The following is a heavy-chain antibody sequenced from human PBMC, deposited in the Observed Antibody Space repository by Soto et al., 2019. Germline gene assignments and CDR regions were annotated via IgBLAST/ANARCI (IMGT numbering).Heavy chain of an antibody. Sequence: SVKVSCKASGFTFTSSAMQWVRQARGQRLEWIGWIVVGSGNTNYAQKFQERVTITRDMSTSTAYTELSSLRSEDTAVYYCAKAARWAGYFDYWGQGTLVTVSS. V-gene: IGHV1-58*02. CDR3: AKAARWAGYFDY. CDR1: GFTFTSSA. D-gene: IGHD6-6*01. CDR2: IVVGSGNT. J-gene: IGHJ4*02.